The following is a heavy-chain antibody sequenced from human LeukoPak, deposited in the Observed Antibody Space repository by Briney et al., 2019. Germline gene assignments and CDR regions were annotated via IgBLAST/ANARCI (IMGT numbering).Heavy chain of an antibody. J-gene: IGHJ4*02. V-gene: IGHV4-34*01. D-gene: IGHD2-15*01. CDR1: GASFSGYY. Sequence: SETLSLTCAFYGASFSGYYWRWIRQPPRKGLEWIGEINHSGITTYNPSLKSRVTISVDTSKKQFSLKLNSVTAADTAVYYCAISHKWLLLDYWGQGTLVTVSS. CDR2: INHSGIT. CDR3: AISHKWLLLDY.